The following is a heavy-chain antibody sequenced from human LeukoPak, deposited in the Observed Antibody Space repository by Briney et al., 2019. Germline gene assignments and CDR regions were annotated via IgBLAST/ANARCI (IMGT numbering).Heavy chain of an antibody. CDR3: ARQDCSGGSCYYNWFDP. V-gene: IGHV5-51*01. D-gene: IGHD2-15*01. CDR2: IYPGDSDT. CDR1: GYSFTSYW. J-gene: IGHJ5*02. Sequence: GESLKISCKGSGYSFTSYWIGWVRQMPGKGLEWMGIIYPGDSDTRYSPSFQGQVTISAGKSISTAYLQWCSLKASDTAMYYCARQDCSGGSCYYNWFDPWGQGTLVTVSS.